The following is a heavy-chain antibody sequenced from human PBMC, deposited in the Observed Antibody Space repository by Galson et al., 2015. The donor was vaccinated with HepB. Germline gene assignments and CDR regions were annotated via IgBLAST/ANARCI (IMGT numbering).Heavy chain of an antibody. D-gene: IGHD3-22*01. V-gene: IGHV3-11*01. Sequence: SLRLSCAATGSTFSDHSMTWIRQAPGKGPEWLSYISGSATTTLYADSVRGRFTMSRDNAKNSLYLQMNSLRAADTAVYFCATITMMMVVINPWGQGTLVTVSS. CDR3: ATITMMMVVINP. CDR1: GSTFSDHS. J-gene: IGHJ5*02. CDR2: ISGSATTT.